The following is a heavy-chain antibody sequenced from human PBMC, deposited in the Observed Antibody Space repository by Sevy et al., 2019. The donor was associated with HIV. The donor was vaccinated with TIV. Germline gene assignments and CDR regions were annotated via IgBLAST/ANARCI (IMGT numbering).Heavy chain of an antibody. Sequence: GGSLRLSCAASGFALNKAWMNWVRQAPGKGLEWVGRIKSETDGGTTDYAEPVKGRFSISRDDSKNTLYLQMNSLKIEDTAVYYCSMEDGYNYFDYWGQGALVTISS. V-gene: IGHV3-15*07. CDR3: SMEDGYNYFDY. CDR2: IKSETDGGTT. J-gene: IGHJ4*02. CDR1: GFALNKAW. D-gene: IGHD5-12*01.